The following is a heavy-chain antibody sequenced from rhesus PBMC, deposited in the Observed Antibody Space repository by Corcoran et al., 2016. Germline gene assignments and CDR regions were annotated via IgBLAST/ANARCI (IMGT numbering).Heavy chain of an antibody. D-gene: IGHD2-15*01. CDR2: IDRSGST. Sequence: QLQLQESGPGLVKPSETLSLPCAVSGGSVSGYLWSWIRQPPGKGLEWTGRIDRSGSTDYNPSLKSRVTISRDTSKNQFSLKLSSVTAADTAVYYCASKYCSSTYCSPKEDGLDSWGQGVVVTVSS. V-gene: IGHV4-173*01. J-gene: IGHJ6*01. CDR1: GGSVSGYL. CDR3: ASKYCSSTYCSPKEDGLDS.